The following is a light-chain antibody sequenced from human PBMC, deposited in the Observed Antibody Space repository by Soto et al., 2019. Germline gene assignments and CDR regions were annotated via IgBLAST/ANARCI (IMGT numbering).Light chain of an antibody. V-gene: IGLV2-14*01. J-gene: IGLJ2*01. CDR1: RDDIGAYDY. Sequence: QSALTQPASVSGSPGQSITISCAGTRDDIGAYDYVSWYQQHPGNAPKLLVYEVTNRPSGVSDRFSGSKSGNTASLTISGLQAEDEADYYCNPYTNSSAVVFGGGPKVTVL. CDR3: NPYTNSSAVV. CDR2: EVT.